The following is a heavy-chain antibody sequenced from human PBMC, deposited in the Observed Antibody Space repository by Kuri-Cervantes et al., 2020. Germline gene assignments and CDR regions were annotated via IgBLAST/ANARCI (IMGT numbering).Heavy chain of an antibody. D-gene: IGHD3-9*01. V-gene: IGHV4-59*12. CDR3: ARAGYYDILTGYGGWFDP. CDR1: GGSISSYY. CDR2: IYYSGST. Sequence: GSLRLSCTVSGGSISSYYWSWIRQPPGKGLEWIGYIYYSGSTNYNPSLKSRVTMSVDTSKNQFSLKLSSVTAADTAVYYCARAGYYDILTGYGGWFDPWGQGTLVTVSS. J-gene: IGHJ5*02.